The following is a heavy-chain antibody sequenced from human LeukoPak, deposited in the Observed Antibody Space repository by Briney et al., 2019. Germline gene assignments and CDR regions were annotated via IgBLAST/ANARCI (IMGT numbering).Heavy chain of an antibody. CDR1: GFTVSGNY. D-gene: IGHD6-13*01. CDR2: IYSGGST. J-gene: IGHJ5*02. V-gene: IGHV3-53*01. Sequence: GGSLRLSCAASGFTVSGNYMSWVRQAPGKGLEWVSVIYSGGSTYYADSVKGRFTISRDNSKNTLYLQMNSLRAEDTAVYYCARVSSSSWYGGWFDPWGQGTLVTVSS. CDR3: ARVSSSSWYGGWFDP.